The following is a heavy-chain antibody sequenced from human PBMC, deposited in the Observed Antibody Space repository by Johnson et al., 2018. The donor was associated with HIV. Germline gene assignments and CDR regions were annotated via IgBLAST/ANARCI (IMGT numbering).Heavy chain of an antibody. D-gene: IGHD5-24*01. Sequence: VQLVESGGGLVKPGGSLRLSCAASGFTFSSYWMSWVRQAPGKGLERVANIKQDGTEKYYVGSVKGRFTISRDNAKNSLYLQMSSLRAEDTAVYYCARDGPWLQSQRSAFDIWGQGTMITVSS. CDR3: ARDGPWLQSQRSAFDI. J-gene: IGHJ3*02. CDR2: IKQDGTEK. CDR1: GFTFSSYW. V-gene: IGHV3-7*01.